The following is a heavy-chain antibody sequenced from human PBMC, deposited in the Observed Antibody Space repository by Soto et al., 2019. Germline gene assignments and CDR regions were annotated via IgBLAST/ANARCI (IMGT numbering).Heavy chain of an antibody. CDR1: GFTFSSYS. V-gene: IGHV3-21*01. J-gene: IGHJ5*02. CDR3: ARDLHDYVSFRFEP. Sequence: EVQLVESGGGLVKPGGSLRLSCAASGFTFSSYSMNWVRQAPGKGLEWVSSISTSSSYIYYADSMKGRFTISRDNAKNSLYLKMNSLRAEDTAVYYCARDLHDYVSFRFEPWGQGTLVSVSS. CDR2: ISTSSSYI. D-gene: IGHD3-16*01.